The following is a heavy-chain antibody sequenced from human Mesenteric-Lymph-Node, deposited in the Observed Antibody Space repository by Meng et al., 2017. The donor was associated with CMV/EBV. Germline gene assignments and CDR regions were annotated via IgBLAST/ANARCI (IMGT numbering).Heavy chain of an antibody. D-gene: IGHD3-10*01. CDR2: VNHSGST. Sequence: YGGSFSGYYWNCIRQPPEKGLELSGEVNHSGSTNYNPSLKSRATISVDTSKNQFSLKLSSVTAADTAVYYCARRNMVRGVVNWYFDLWGRGILVTVSS. J-gene: IGHJ2*01. V-gene: IGHV4-34*01. CDR3: ARRNMVRGVVNWYFDL. CDR1: GGSFSGYY.